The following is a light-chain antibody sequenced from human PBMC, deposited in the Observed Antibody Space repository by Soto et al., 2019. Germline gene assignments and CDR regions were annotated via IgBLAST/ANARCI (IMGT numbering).Light chain of an antibody. CDR1: QSVLYSSNNKNY. J-gene: IGKJ1*01. CDR2: WAS. CDR3: QQYYSTPRT. V-gene: IGKV4-1*01. Sequence: DIVMNHSPDSLAVSLGERATINCKSSQSVLYSSNNKNYLAWYQQKPGQPPKLLIYWASTRESGVPDRFSGSGSGTDFTLTISSLQAEDVAVYYCQQYYSTPRTFGQGTKVDIK.